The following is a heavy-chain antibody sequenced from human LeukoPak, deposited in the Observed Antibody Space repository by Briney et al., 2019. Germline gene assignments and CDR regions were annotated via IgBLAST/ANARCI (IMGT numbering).Heavy chain of an antibody. D-gene: IGHD2-21*02. CDR1: GFTFSSYG. CDR2: IWYDGSNK. J-gene: IGHJ4*02. CDR3: ARANCGGDCFPYYFDY. Sequence: GGSLRLSCAASGFTFSSYGMHWVRQAPGKGLEWVAVIWYDGSNKYYADSVKGRFTISRDNSKNTLYLQMNSLRAEDTAVYYCARANCGGDCFPYYFDYWGQGTLVTVSS. V-gene: IGHV3-33*01.